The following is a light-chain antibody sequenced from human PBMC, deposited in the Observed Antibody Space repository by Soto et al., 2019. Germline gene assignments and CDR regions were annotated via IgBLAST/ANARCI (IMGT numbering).Light chain of an antibody. V-gene: IGKV3-15*01. J-gene: IGKJ2*01. Sequence: EIVMTQSPATLSVSPGERATLSCRASQSVSSNLAWYQHKPGQAPRLIIYGASTRATGFPARFRGSGSGTEFTLTISSLQSEDCAVYYCQQYNNWPTPFGQGTKLEIK. CDR2: GAS. CDR3: QQYNNWPTP. CDR1: QSVSSN.